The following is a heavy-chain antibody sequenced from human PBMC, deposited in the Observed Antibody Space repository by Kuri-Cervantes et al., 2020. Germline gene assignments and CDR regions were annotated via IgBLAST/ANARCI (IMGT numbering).Heavy chain of an antibody. Sequence: LSLTCAASGFTFSSYSMNWVRQAPGKGLEWVSSISSSSSYIYYADSVKGRFTISRDNAKNSLYLQMNSLRAEDTAAYYCARDWDRTTLYYYYGMDVWGQGTTVTVSS. CDR1: GFTFSSYS. CDR2: ISSSSSYI. V-gene: IGHV3-21*01. D-gene: IGHD1-14*01. J-gene: IGHJ6*02. CDR3: ARDWDRTTLYYYYGMDV.